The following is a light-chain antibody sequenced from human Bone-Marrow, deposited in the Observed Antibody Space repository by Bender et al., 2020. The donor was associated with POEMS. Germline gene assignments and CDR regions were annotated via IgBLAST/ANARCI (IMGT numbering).Light chain of an antibody. J-gene: IGLJ3*02. CDR2: RND. V-gene: IGLV1-47*01. CDR3: ATWDDRLGGL. CDR1: SSNIGYHY. Sequence: QSVLTQPPSASGTPGQRVTISCSGSSSNIGYHYVYWYQQLPGTAPKLLIYRNDQRRSGVPDRFSGSKSATSASLAISGLRSEDEAHYYCATWDDRLGGLFGGGTTLTV.